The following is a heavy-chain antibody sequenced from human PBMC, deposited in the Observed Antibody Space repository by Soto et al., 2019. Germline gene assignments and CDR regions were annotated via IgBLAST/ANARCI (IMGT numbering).Heavy chain of an antibody. CDR3: AREARYCSGGSCYFLTGLDY. CDR1: GGTFSSYA. CDR2: IIPIFGTA. Sequence: QVQLVQSGAEVKKPGSSVKVSCKASGGTFSSYAISWVRQAPGQGREWMGGIIPIFGTANYAQKFQGRVTITADESKSTAYMELSSLRSEDTAVYYCAREARYCSGGSCYFLTGLDYWGQGTLVTVSS. V-gene: IGHV1-69*12. J-gene: IGHJ4*02. D-gene: IGHD2-15*01.